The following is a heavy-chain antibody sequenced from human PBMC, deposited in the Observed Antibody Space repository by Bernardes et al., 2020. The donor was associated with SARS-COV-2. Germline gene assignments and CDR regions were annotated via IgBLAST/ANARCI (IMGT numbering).Heavy chain of an antibody. D-gene: IGHD2-21*02. CDR3: ATGGDFAFFDY. V-gene: IGHV1-46*01. CDR1: AYTFSNYI. CDR2: INPRGGSK. Sequence: ASVKVSCRSYAYTFSNYIVHWLRQAPGQRREWMGLINPRGGSKGYAQKFQGRITVTRDTSTSTLYMDLRNLRSEDTAVYYCATGGDFAFFDYWGQGTLVTVSS. J-gene: IGHJ4*02.